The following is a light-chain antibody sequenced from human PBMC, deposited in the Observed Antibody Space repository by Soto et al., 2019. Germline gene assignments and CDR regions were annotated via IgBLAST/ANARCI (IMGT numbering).Light chain of an antibody. V-gene: IGKV3-20*01. CDR2: GAS. CDR3: QQYGMSPLT. J-gene: IGKJ2*01. CDR1: QSVNSNY. Sequence: EIVLTQSPGTLSLSPGERATLSCRASQSVNSNYLAWYQQKPGQAPRLLIYGASRRAPGIADSFSGSGSGTDFALTISSLEPEDFAVYYCQQYGMSPLTFGQGTKVEIK.